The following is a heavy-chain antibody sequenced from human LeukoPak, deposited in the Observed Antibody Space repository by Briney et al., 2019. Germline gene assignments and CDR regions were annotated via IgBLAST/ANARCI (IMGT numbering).Heavy chain of an antibody. CDR3: ARIRPHPQLEPYGIDY. CDR1: GYTFTSYG. V-gene: IGHV1-18*01. J-gene: IGHJ4*02. CDR2: ISDYNGNI. Sequence: GASVKVSCKASGYTFTSYGISWVQQAPGQGLEWMGWISDYNGNIKYAQKFQGRVTMTTDTSTSTAYMELRSLRSDDTAVYYCARIRPHPQLEPYGIDYWGQGTLLTVSS. D-gene: IGHD1-1*01.